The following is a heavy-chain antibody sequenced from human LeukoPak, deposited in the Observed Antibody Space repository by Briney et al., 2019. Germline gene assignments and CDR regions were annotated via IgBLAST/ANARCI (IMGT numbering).Heavy chain of an antibody. CDR2: INSDGSST. CDR3: ASTNRLDY. CDR1: GFTFSSYW. V-gene: IGHV3-74*01. Sequence: QPGGSLRLSCAASGFTFSSYWMHWVRQAPEKGLVWVSRINSDGSSTSYADSVKGRFTISRDNAKNTLYLQMNSLRAEDTAVYYCASTNRLDYWGQGTLVTVSS. D-gene: IGHD2/OR15-2a*01. J-gene: IGHJ4*02.